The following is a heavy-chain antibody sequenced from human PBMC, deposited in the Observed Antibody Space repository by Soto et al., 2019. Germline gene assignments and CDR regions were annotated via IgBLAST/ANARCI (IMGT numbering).Heavy chain of an antibody. CDR1: GFTFNTYD. J-gene: IGHJ4*01. CDR2: IATTGETT. CDR3: GRHWGG. Sequence: EVPLLESGGGLVQPGGSLRLSCAASGFTFNTYDMSWVRQAPGTGLEWVSSIATTGETTFYADSVRGRFTISRDNSKDALFRQINALRADDTAIYYGGRHWGGWGHGTLVTVSS. V-gene: IGHV3-23*01. D-gene: IGHD2-21*01.